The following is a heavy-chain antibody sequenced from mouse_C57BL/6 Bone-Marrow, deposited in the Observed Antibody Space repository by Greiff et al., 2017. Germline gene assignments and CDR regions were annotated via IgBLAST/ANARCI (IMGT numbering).Heavy chain of an antibody. Sequence: EVQVVESGGDLVKPGGSLKLSCAASGFTFSSYGMSWVRQTPDKRLEWVATISSGGSYTYYPDSVKGRFTSSRDNAKNTLYLQMSSLKSEDTAMYYCARNRYLDVWGTGTTVTVSP. CDR2: ISSGGSYT. CDR1: GFTFSSYG. V-gene: IGHV5-6*01. J-gene: IGHJ1*03. CDR3: ARNRYLDV.